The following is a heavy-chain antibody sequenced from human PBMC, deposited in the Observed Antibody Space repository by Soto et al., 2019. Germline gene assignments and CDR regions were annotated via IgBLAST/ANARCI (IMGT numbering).Heavy chain of an antibody. CDR1: GGSINVYY. CDR2: IYNSGST. V-gene: IGHV4-59*01. CDR3: ARRWGRTFDY. J-gene: IGHJ4*02. D-gene: IGHD7-27*01. Sequence: SETLSLTCTVSGGSINVYYWSWIRQPPGKGLEWVGYIYNSGSTNYNPSLKSRVTISVDTSKNQFSLKLSSVTSADTAVYYCARRWGRTFDYWGQGTLVTVSS.